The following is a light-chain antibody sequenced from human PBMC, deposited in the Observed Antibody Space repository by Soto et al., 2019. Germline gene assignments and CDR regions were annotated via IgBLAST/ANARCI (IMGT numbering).Light chain of an antibody. CDR1: QTINTY. V-gene: IGKV1-39*01. CDR2: AIS. Sequence: DIQMTQSPSSLSASVGDSVTISCGAGQTINTYLNWYQQKPGQAPKVLIFAISTLQPGVPSRFRGSGSGTEFSLTISSLQPEDAATYYCQQSYSMPPWTFGQGTKVQIK. J-gene: IGKJ1*01. CDR3: QQSYSMPPWT.